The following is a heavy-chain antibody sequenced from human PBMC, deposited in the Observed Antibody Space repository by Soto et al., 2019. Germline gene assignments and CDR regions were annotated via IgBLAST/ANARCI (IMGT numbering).Heavy chain of an antibody. D-gene: IGHD3-22*01. CDR2: IIPIFGTA. J-gene: IGHJ3*02. CDR1: GGTFSSYA. V-gene: IGHV1-69*12. CDR3: AIVYYDSSGPHDDAFDI. Sequence: QVQLVQSGAEVKKPGSSVKVSCKASGGTFSSYAISWVRQAPGQGLEWMGGIIPIFGTANYAQKFQGRVTITADESTSTAYMELSSLRSEDTAVYYCAIVYYDSSGPHDDAFDIWGQGTMVTVSS.